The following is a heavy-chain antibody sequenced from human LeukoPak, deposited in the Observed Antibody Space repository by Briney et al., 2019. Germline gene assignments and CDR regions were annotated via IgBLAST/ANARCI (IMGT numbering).Heavy chain of an antibody. D-gene: IGHD3-22*01. CDR2: ISSSSSTI. CDR3: ARGSRQYYYDSSGYYYRDAFDI. J-gene: IGHJ3*02. CDR1: GFTFSSYS. V-gene: IGHV3-48*01. Sequence: GGSLRLSCAASGFTFSSYSMNWVRQAPGKGLEWVSYISSSSSTIYYADSVKGRFTISRDNAKNSLYLQMNSLRAEDTAVYYCARGSRQYYYDSSGYYYRDAFDIWGQGTMVTVSS.